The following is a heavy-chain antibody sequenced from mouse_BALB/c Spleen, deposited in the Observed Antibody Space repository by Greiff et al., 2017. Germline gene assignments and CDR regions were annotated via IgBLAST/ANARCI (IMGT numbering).Heavy chain of an antibody. D-gene: IGHD2-4*01. CDR3: ARERGYDYDVDY. J-gene: IGHJ2*01. CDR1: GYSITSGYY. V-gene: IGHV3-6*02. Sequence: ESGPGLVKPSQSLSLTCSVTGYSITSGYYWNWIRQFPGNKLEWMGYISYDGSNNYNPSLKNRISITRDTSKNQFFLKLNSVTTEDTATYYCARERGYDYDVDYWGQGTTLTVSS. CDR2: ISYDGSN.